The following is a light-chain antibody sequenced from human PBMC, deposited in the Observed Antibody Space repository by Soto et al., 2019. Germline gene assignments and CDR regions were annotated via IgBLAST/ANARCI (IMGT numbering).Light chain of an antibody. CDR3: QQYDNLPPTWT. V-gene: IGKV1-33*01. CDR2: DAS. CDR1: QDIATY. J-gene: IGKJ1*01. Sequence: DIQMTQSPSSLSASVGNRVTITCQASQDIATYLNWYQQKPGKAPYLLTYDASNLETGVPSRFSGGGSGTHFTFTISNLQPEDIATYYCQQYDNLPPTWTFGQGTKVDIK.